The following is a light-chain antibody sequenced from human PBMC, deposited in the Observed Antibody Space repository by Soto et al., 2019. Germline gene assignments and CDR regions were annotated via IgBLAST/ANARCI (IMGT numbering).Light chain of an antibody. CDR2: EVI. Sequence: QSVLTQPASVSGSPGQSITISCTGPSSDIGDYDYVSWYQQHPGKAPKLIIYEVINRPSGVSDRFSGSKSGNTASLTISGLQSEDEADYYCTSYTTINTYIFGTGTKVTVL. CDR3: TSYTTINTYI. J-gene: IGLJ1*01. CDR1: SSDIGDYDY. V-gene: IGLV2-14*01.